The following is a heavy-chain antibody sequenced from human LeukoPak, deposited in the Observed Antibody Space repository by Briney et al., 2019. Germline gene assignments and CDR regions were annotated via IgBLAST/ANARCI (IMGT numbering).Heavy chain of an antibody. V-gene: IGHV4-61*01. D-gene: IGHD4-11*01. CDR2: IYYSGNT. Sequence: PSETLSLTCTVSGGSLSSAHGWSWIRQPPGKGLEWIGYIYYSGNTDYNPSLKSRVTISVDRSKNQFSLQLTSVTAADTAVYYCARSLYGSNWSHFNFWGQGTLVTVSS. CDR1: GGSLSSAHG. CDR3: ARSLYGSNWSHFNF. J-gene: IGHJ4*02.